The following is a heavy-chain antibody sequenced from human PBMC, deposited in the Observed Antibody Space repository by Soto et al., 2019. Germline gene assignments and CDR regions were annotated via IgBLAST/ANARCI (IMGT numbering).Heavy chain of an antibody. V-gene: IGHV1-18*01. J-gene: IGHJ4*02. Sequence: QVQLVQSGAEVKKPGASVKVSCKASGYTFTSYGISWVRQAPGQGLEWMGWISAYNGNTNYAQKLQGRVTMTTDTSPSTAYMELRSLRADDTAVYYCASTLARVGANPQDYWGKGTLVTVSA. CDR2: ISAYNGNT. CDR1: GYTFTSYG. CDR3: ASTLARVGANPQDY. D-gene: IGHD1-26*01.